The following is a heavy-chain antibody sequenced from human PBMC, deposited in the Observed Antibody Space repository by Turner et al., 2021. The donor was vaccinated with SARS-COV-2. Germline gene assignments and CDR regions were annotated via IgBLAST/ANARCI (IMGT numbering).Heavy chain of an antibody. CDR2: ITSSSSYI. D-gene: IGHD6-13*01. CDR1: GFTFSSYS. CDR3: ATIAAAGIAVYHYYGMDV. V-gene: IGHV3-21*01. Sequence: EVQLVESGGGLVKPGGYLRLSCAASGFTFSSYSMNWVRHAPGKGLEWVSSITSSSSYICYADSVKGRFTISRDNAKNSLYLQMNSLRAEDTAVYYCATIAAAGIAVYHYYGMDVWGQGTTVTVSS. J-gene: IGHJ6*02.